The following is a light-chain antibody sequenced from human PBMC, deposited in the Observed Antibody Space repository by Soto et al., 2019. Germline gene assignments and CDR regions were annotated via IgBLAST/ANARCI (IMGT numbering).Light chain of an antibody. CDR3: QSYDSSLSAWV. V-gene: IGLV1-40*01. J-gene: IGLJ3*02. Sequence: QAVVTQPPSVSGAPGQRVTISCTGSNSNIGGGYDVHWYQQLPGTAPKLLVYGNINRPSRVPDRFSGSKSDTSASLAITGLQAEDEADYYCQSYDSSLSAWVFGGGTKVTVL. CDR2: GNI. CDR1: NSNIGGGYD.